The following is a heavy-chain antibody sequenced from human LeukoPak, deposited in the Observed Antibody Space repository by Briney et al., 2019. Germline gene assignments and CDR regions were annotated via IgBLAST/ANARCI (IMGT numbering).Heavy chain of an antibody. CDR1: GFTFSSYW. J-gene: IGHJ4*02. V-gene: IGHV3-74*01. Sequence: SGGSLRLSCAASGFTFSSYWMHWVRQAPGKGLVWVSRINSDGSSTSYADSVRGRFSISRDNSKNTLYLQVNSLRAEDTAMYYCAKHTGQTALSAVGAFHYWGQGTLVTVSS. CDR2: INSDGSST. CDR3: AKHTGQTALSAVGAFHY. D-gene: IGHD6-13*01.